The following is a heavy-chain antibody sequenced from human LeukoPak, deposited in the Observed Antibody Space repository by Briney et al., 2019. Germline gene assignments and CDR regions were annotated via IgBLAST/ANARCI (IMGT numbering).Heavy chain of an antibody. CDR3: TKDYCGGDCYSGWYFDL. CDR1: GFTFDDYA. J-gene: IGHJ2*01. CDR2: ISYNSDTI. V-gene: IGHV3-9*01. D-gene: IGHD2-21*02. Sequence: GGSLRLSCAASGFTFDDYAMHWVRQAPGKGLEWVSGISYNSDTIAYADSVKGRFTISRDNAKNSLYPQMNSLRAEDTALYYCTKDYCGGDCYSGWYFDLWGRGTLVTVSS.